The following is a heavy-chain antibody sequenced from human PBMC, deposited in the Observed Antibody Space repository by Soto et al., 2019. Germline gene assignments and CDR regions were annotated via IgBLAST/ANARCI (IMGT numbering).Heavy chain of an antibody. CDR2: MWYDGHDK. V-gene: IGHV3-33*01. CDR3: ARGYGSGKMDY. D-gene: IGHD3-10*01. CDR1: GFTFSSHG. Sequence: QVQLVESGGGVVQPGRSLRLSCVASGFTFSSHGMHWVRQAPGKGLEWVALMWYDGHDKYYADSVKGRFTNSRDTSKNAVYLEMNSLRVDDTAVYYCARGYGSGKMDYWGQGTLVTVSS. J-gene: IGHJ4*02.